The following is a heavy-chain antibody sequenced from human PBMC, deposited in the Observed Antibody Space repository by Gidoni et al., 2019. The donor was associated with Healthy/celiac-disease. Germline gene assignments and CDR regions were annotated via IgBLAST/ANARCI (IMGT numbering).Heavy chain of an antibody. J-gene: IGHJ4*02. V-gene: IGHV5-51*01. Sequence: YPGDSDTRYSPSFQGQVTISADKSISTAYLQWSSLKASDTAMYYCARLNVSGSYLMGFDYWGQGTLVTVSS. CDR3: ARLNVSGSYLMGFDY. D-gene: IGHD1-26*01. CDR2: YPGDSDT.